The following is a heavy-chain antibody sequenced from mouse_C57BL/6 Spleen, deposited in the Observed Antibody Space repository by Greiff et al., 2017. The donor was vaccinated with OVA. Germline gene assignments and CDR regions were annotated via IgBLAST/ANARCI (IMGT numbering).Heavy chain of an antibody. D-gene: IGHD2-4*01. CDR1: GYSITSGYY. CDR2: ISYDGSN. V-gene: IGHV3-6*01. CDR3: ARKDYDSWFAY. Sequence: DVKLQESGPGLVKPSQSLSLTCSVTGYSITSGYYWNWIRQFPGNKLEWMGYISYDGSNNYNPSLKNRISITRDTSKNQFFLKLNSVTTEDTATYYCARKDYDSWFAYWGQGTLVTVSA. J-gene: IGHJ3*01.